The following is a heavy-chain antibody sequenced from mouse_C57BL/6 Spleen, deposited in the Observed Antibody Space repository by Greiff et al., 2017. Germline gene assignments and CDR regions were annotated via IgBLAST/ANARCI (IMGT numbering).Heavy chain of an antibody. CDR3: AREDYSNYDYYAMDY. J-gene: IGHJ4*01. V-gene: IGHV2-9-1*01. D-gene: IGHD2-5*01. CDR1: GFSLTSYA. CDR2: IWTGGGT. Sequence: VQLQESGPGLVAPSQSLSITCTVSGFSLTSYAISWVRQPPGKGLEWLGVIWTGGGTNYNSALKSRLSISKDNSKSQVFLKMNSLQTDDTARYYCAREDYSNYDYYAMDYWGQGTSGTVSS.